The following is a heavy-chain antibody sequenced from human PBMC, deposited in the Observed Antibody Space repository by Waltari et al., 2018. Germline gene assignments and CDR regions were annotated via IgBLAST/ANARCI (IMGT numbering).Heavy chain of an antibody. CDR2: IDYSGST. CDR3: ARDPPMTTVTYVDY. D-gene: IGHD4-17*01. J-gene: IGHJ4*02. Sequence: QLQLQESGPGLVKPSETLSLTCTVSGGSISSSSYYWGWIRQPPGKGLEWIGSIDYSGSTYYNPSLKSRVTISVDTSKNQFSLKRSSVTSADTAVYYCARDPPMTTVTYVDYWGQGTLVTVSS. V-gene: IGHV4-39*07. CDR1: GGSISSSSYY.